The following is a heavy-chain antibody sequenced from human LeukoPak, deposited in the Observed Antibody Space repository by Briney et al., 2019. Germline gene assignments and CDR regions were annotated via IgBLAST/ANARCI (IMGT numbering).Heavy chain of an antibody. Sequence: PGRSLRLSCAASGFTFSSYAMHWVRQAPGKGLEWVAVISYDGSNKYYADSVKGRFTISRDNSKNTLYLQMNSLRAEDTAVYYCARDYGSDEILTGSGKIRYYYYGMDVWGQGTTVTVSS. CDR3: ARDYGSDEILTGSGKIRYYYYGMDV. CDR1: GFTFSSYA. V-gene: IGHV3-30-3*01. J-gene: IGHJ6*02. D-gene: IGHD3-9*01. CDR2: ISYDGSNK.